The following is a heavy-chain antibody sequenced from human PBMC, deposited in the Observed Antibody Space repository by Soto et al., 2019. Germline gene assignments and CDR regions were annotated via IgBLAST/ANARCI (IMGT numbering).Heavy chain of an antibody. D-gene: IGHD5-18*01. V-gene: IGHV4-59*01. J-gene: IGHJ5*02. CDR1: GGSISSYY. CDR3: ARGTRYSYGEVSGFDP. Sequence: SXTLSLTCTVSGGSISSYYWSWIRQPPVKGLEWIGYIYYSGSTNYNPSLKSRVTISVDTSKNQFSLKLSSVTAADTAVYYCARGTRYSYGEVSGFDPWGQGTLVTVSS. CDR2: IYYSGST.